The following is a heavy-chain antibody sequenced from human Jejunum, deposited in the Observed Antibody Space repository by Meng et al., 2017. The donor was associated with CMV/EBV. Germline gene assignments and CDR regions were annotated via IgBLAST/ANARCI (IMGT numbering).Heavy chain of an antibody. CDR3: ARNVPSSGWGAGFDY. J-gene: IGHJ4*02. CDR1: GFAFNPHW. Sequence: GFAFNPHWMSWVRQAPGKGLEWVANITLDGSETYYADSVKGRFTISRDNAENSLYLQMSGLRVDDTAVYYCARNVPSSGWGAGFDYWGQGTLVTVSS. V-gene: IGHV3-7*01. D-gene: IGHD6-19*01. CDR2: ITLDGSET.